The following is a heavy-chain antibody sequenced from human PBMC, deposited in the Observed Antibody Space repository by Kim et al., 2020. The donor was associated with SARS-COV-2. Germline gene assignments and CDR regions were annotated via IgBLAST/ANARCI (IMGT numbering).Heavy chain of an antibody. V-gene: IGHV3-21*01. J-gene: IGHJ6*02. D-gene: IGHD6-13*01. Sequence: GGSLRLSCAASGFTFSSYSMNWVRQAPGKGLEWVSSISSSSSYIYYADSVKGRFTISRDNAKNSLYLQMNSLRAEDTAVYYCARDPPIAAAEHYYYGMDVWGQGTTVTVSS. CDR3: ARDPPIAAAEHYYYGMDV. CDR2: ISSSSSYI. CDR1: GFTFSSYS.